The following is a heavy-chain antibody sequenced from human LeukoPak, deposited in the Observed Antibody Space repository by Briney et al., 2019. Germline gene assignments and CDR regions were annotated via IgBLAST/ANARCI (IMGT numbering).Heavy chain of an antibody. J-gene: IGHJ4*02. D-gene: IGHD3-10*01. V-gene: IGHV3-30*02. Sequence: PGGSLRLSCVVSGFTISSYGMHWVRQAPGKGLEWVAFIRYDGSYKKYADSVKGRFTISRDNSKNTLYLQMNSLRAEDTAVYYCAKDSPYAYYGSGSYWDYWGQGTLVTVSS. CDR3: AKDSPYAYYGSGSYWDY. CDR2: IRYDGSYK. CDR1: GFTISSYG.